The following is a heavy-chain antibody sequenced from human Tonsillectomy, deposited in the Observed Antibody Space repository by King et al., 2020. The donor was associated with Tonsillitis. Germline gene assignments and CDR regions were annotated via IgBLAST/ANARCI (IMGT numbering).Heavy chain of an antibody. CDR1: GGSISSSSYY. V-gene: IGHV4-39*02. Sequence: QLQESGPGLVKPSETLSLTCTVSGGSISSSSYYCGWIRQPPGKGLEWIGSVYYSGSTYYNPSLKSRVTISVDTSKNHFSLKLTSVTAADTAVYDCARSGSYADHDYWGQGTLVTDSS. CDR2: VYYSGST. CDR3: ARSGSYADHDY. J-gene: IGHJ4*02. D-gene: IGHD2-8*01.